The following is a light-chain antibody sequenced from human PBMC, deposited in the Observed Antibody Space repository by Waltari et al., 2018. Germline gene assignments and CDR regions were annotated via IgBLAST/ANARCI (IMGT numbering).Light chain of an antibody. Sequence: QSALTQPASVSGSPGQSITISCTGTSSDVRNYNLVSWYQQHPGKAPKLIIYEVSQRPSGVSNRFSGSKSGTTASLTISGLQAEDEADFYCCSYAGSGSSVVFGGGTKLTVL. CDR3: CSYAGSGSSVV. CDR2: EVS. CDR1: SSDVRNYNL. V-gene: IGLV2-23*02. J-gene: IGLJ2*01.